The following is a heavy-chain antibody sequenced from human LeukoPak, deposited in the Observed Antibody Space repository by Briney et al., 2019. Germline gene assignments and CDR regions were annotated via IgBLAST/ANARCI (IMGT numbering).Heavy chain of an antibody. Sequence: SETLSLTCAVYGGSFSGYYWSWIQQPPGKGLEWIGEINHSGSTNCNPSLKSRVTISVDTSKNQFSLKLSSVTAADTAVYYCASLYCSGGSCYSYWGQGTLVTVSS. J-gene: IGHJ4*02. D-gene: IGHD2-15*01. CDR2: INHSGST. CDR3: ASLYCSGGSCYSY. CDR1: GGSFSGYY. V-gene: IGHV4-34*01.